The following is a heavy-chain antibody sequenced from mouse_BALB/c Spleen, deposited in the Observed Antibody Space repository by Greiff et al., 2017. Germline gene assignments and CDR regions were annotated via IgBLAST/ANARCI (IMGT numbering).Heavy chain of an antibody. CDR1: GFNIKDTY. V-gene: IGHV14-3*02. CDR3: AREGYYDYDGGLDY. CDR2: IDPANGNT. Sequence: EVQLQQSGAELVKPGASVKLSCTASGFNIKDTYMHWVKQRPEQGLEWIGRIDPANGNTKYDPKFQGKATITADTSSNTAYLQLSSLTSEDTAVYYCAREGYYDYDGGLDYWGQGTTLTVSS. J-gene: IGHJ2*01. D-gene: IGHD2-4*01.